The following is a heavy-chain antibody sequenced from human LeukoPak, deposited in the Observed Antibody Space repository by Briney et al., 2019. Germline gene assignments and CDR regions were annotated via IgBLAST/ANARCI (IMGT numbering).Heavy chain of an antibody. Sequence: GGSLRLSCAVSGFPFSSYAMYWVRQAPGEGLVWVSRVHGDGNNIGYADFVEGRFTISRDNAKNTLYLEMSSLRREDTAVYYCARARVGDPTDYWGQGTLVTVSS. CDR2: VHGDGNNI. J-gene: IGHJ4*02. CDR3: ARARVGDPTDY. CDR1: GFPFSSYA. D-gene: IGHD1-26*01. V-gene: IGHV3-74*01.